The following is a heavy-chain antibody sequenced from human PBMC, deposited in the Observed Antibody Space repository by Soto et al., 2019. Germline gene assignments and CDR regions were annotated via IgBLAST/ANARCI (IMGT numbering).Heavy chain of an antibody. J-gene: IGHJ4*02. D-gene: IGHD1-1*01. V-gene: IGHV3-49*03. CDR2: IRSKAYGGTT. CDR1: GFTFGYYG. CDR3: TRAPNWNDFDY. Sequence: GGSLRLSCTASGFTFGYYGMSWFRQSPGKGLEWVGFIRSKAYGGTTEYAASVKGRFTISRDDSKSIAYLQMNSLKTEDTAVYYCTRAPNWNDFDYWGQGTLVTVSS.